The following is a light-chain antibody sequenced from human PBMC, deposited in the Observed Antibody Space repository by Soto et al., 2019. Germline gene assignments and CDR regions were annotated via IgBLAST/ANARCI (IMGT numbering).Light chain of an antibody. J-gene: IGKJ2*01. CDR1: QSVLHSSNNKNY. CDR2: WAS. CDR3: QQYYSTPYT. Sequence: DIVLTQSPDSPAVSLGERATIDCKSSQSVLHSSNNKNYLAWYQQKPGQPPKLLIYWASTRESGVPDRFSGSGSVTDFTLTISSLQAEDVAVYYCQQYYSTPYTFGQGTKLKIK. V-gene: IGKV4-1*01.